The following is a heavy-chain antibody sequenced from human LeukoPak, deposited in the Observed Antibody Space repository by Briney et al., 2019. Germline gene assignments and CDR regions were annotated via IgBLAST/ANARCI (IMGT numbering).Heavy chain of an antibody. CDR3: ARDSHDYYGSGSYSRGLWFDP. CDR1: GYTFTSYY. V-gene: IGHV1-46*01. J-gene: IGHJ5*02. D-gene: IGHD3-10*01. Sequence: GASVKVSCKASGYTFTSYYMHWVRQAPGQGLEWMGIINPSGGSTGYAQKFQGRVTMTRDTSTSTVYMELSSLRSEDTAVYYCARDSHDYYGSGSYSRGLWFDPWGQGTLVTVSS. CDR2: INPSGGST.